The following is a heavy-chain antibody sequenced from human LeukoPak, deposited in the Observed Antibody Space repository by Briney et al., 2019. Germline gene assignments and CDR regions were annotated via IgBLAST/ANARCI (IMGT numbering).Heavy chain of an antibody. Sequence: PSETLSLTCAVYGGSFSTYYWSWIRQPPGKGLEWIGEINHSGSTNYNPSLKSRVTISVDTSKNQFSLKLSSVTAADTAIYYCARPCNNWFATPTNWFDPWGQGTLVTVSS. V-gene: IGHV4-34*01. CDR3: ARPCNNWFATPTNWFDP. J-gene: IGHJ5*02. D-gene: IGHD3-10*01. CDR1: GGSFSTYY. CDR2: INHSGST.